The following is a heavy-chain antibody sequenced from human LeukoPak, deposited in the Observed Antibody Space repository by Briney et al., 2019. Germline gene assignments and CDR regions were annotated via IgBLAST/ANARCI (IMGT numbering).Heavy chain of an antibody. CDR1: GGSISSGGYY. CDR3: ARELAVASDYFDY. V-gene: IGHV4-31*03. CDR2: IYYSGST. D-gene: IGHD6-19*01. J-gene: IGHJ4*02. Sequence: PSQTLSLTCTVSGGSISSGGYYWSWIRQHPGKGLEWIGYIYYSGSTDYNPSLKSRVTISLDTSKNQFSLKLRSVIAADTAVYYCARELAVASDYFDYWGQGTLVTVSS.